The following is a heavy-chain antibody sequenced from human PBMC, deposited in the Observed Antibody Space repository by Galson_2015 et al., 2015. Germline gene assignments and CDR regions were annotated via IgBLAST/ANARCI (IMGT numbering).Heavy chain of an antibody. J-gene: IGHJ5*02. CDR2: ISNSGTS. Sequence: TCSVSGGSFSNYYWSWIRQPPGKGLEWLGHISNSGTSNYKPSLKSRATISLDTSKNQFSLKLSSVTAADTAVYFCVGFYGSGSHTWFDPWGQGTLVTVSS. CDR3: VGFYGSGSHTWFDP. D-gene: IGHD3-10*01. V-gene: IGHV4-4*08. CDR1: GGSFSNYY.